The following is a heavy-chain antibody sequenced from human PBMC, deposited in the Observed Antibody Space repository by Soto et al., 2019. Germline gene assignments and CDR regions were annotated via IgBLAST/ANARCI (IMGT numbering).Heavy chain of an antibody. CDR2: ISASGTKT. J-gene: IGHJ4*02. Sequence: GGSLRLSCAPSGFTFSTSAMSWVRQVPQKGLEWVSSISASGTKTYLADSVKGRFSISRDNSKNTLYLQMNSLRAEDTALYYCAKEGQFDLLAGYYFYWGQGALVTVSS. CDR3: AKEGQFDLLAGYYFY. CDR1: GFTFSTSA. V-gene: IGHV3-23*01. D-gene: IGHD3-9*01.